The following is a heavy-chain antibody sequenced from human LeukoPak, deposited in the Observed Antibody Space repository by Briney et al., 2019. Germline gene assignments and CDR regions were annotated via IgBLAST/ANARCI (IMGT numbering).Heavy chain of an antibody. Sequence: SETLSLTCAVYGGSFSGYYWSWIRQPPGKGLEWIGEINHSGSTNYNPSLKSRVTISVDTSKNQFSLKLSPVTAADTAVYYCARQYYDFWSKTYNWFDPWGQGALVTVSS. CDR3: ARQYYDFWSKTYNWFDP. V-gene: IGHV4-34*01. CDR2: INHSGST. D-gene: IGHD3-3*01. J-gene: IGHJ5*02. CDR1: GGSFSGYY.